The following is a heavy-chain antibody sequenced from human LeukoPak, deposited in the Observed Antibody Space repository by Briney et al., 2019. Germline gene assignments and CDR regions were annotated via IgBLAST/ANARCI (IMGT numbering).Heavy chain of an antibody. CDR3: ARDEDPTYYED. Sequence: SETLSLTCAVYGGSFSGYYWSWIRQPPGKGLEWIGEINHSGSTNYNPSLESRVTISVDTSKNQFSLKLSSVTAADTAVYYCARDEDPTYYEDWGQGTLVTVSS. CDR2: INHSGST. CDR1: GGSFSGYY. J-gene: IGHJ4*02. V-gene: IGHV4-34*01.